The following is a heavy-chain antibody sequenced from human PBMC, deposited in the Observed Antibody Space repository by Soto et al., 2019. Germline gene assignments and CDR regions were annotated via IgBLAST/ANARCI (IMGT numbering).Heavy chain of an antibody. D-gene: IGHD2-15*01. CDR1: GYSFTSYC. CDR3: ARSPYSYCSGGSCYSPWDYGMDV. CDR2: IYPGDSGT. Sequence: PGESLKISCKGSGYSFTSYCIGWVRQTPGKGLECMGVIYPGDSGTRYSPSLQGQVPLSADMSISTAYLQWSSLKASDTAMYYCARSPYSYCSGGSCYSPWDYGMDVWGQGTTVTVSS. V-gene: IGHV5-51*01. J-gene: IGHJ6*02.